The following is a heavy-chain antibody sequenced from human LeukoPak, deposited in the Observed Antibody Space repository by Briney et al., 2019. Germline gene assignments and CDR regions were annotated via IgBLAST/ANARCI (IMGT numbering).Heavy chain of an antibody. D-gene: IGHD2-2*01. V-gene: IGHV3-20*04. Sequence: GSLRLSCAASGFVFHDHGMTWVRQAPGKGLEWVAGINWNGGSTGYADSVKGRLTISRDNSKNTLYLQMNSLRAEDTAVYYCAKVSRRDIVVVPAAPFDYWGQGTLVTVSS. CDR1: GFVFHDHG. CDR2: INWNGGST. CDR3: AKVSRRDIVVVPAAPFDY. J-gene: IGHJ4*02.